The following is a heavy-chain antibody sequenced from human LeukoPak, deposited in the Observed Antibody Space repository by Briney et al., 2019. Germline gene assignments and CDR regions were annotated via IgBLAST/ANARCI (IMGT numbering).Heavy chain of an antibody. V-gene: IGHV4-39*01. Sequence: PSETLSLTCAVSGDSITNSRYHWGWVRQPPGKGLEWMASIYHTGSTYYNSSLKSRVTISVDTSNNQFSLELTSATAADTAVYYCARHLMAVMDPWGQGTLVTVSS. J-gene: IGHJ5*02. CDR3: ARHLMAVMDP. CDR1: GDSITNSRYH. CDR2: IYHTGST. D-gene: IGHD3-16*01.